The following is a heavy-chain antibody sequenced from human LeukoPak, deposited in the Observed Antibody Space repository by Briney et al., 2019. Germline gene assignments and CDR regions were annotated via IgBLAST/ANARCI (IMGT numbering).Heavy chain of an antibody. CDR3: ARPYTLSYYFDY. CDR2: IYYSGST. V-gene: IGHV4-39*01. J-gene: IGHJ4*02. CDR1: GGSISSSSYY. Sequence: PSETLSLTCTVSGGSISSSSYYWRWIRQPPGKGLEWIGSIYYSGSTYYNPSLKSRVTISVDTSKNQFSLKLSSVTAADTAVYYCARPYTLSYYFDYWGQGTLVTVSS. D-gene: IGHD4-11*01.